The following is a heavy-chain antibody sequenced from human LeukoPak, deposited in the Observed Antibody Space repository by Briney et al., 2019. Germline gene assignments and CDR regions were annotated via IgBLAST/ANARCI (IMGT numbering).Heavy chain of an antibody. CDR1: GYTLTELS. Sequence: GASGKVSCKVSGYTLTELSIHWVRQAPGKGLEWMGGFDPEDGETIYAQKFQGRVTMTEDTSTDTAYMELSSLRSEDTAVYYCATNRIVVVPAAMWGGWFDPWGQGTLVTVSS. D-gene: IGHD2-2*01. CDR3: ATNRIVVVPAAMWGGWFDP. J-gene: IGHJ5*02. CDR2: FDPEDGET. V-gene: IGHV1-24*01.